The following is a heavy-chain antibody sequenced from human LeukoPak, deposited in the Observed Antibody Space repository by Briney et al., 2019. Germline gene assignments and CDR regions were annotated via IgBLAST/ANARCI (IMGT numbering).Heavy chain of an antibody. Sequence: AASVKVSCKASGYTFTSYGISWLRQAPGQGLEWMGWIGAYNGNTNYAQKLQGRVTMTTDTSTSTAYMELRSLRSDDTAVYYCARDLPYCSGGSCYFDYWGQGTLVTVSS. CDR3: ARDLPYCSGGSCYFDY. CDR2: IGAYNGNT. V-gene: IGHV1-18*01. CDR1: GYTFTSYG. D-gene: IGHD2-15*01. J-gene: IGHJ4*02.